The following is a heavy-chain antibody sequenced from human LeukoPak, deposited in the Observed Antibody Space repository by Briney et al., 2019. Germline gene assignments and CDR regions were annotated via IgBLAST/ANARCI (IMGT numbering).Heavy chain of an antibody. CDR1: GFTLNSCA. CDR3: AKRDYYSFDY. V-gene: IGHV3-23*01. Sequence: GGSLRLSCAASGFTLNSCAMSWVRQAPGKGLEWVSTISDSGTSTFYADSVKGRFTISRDNSKNTLYVQMNSLRAEDTAVYYCAKRDYYSFDYWGQGTLVTVSS. CDR2: ISDSGTST. D-gene: IGHD2/OR15-2a*01. J-gene: IGHJ4*02.